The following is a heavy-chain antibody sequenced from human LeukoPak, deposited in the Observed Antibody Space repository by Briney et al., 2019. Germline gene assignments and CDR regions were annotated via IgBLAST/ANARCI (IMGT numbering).Heavy chain of an antibody. CDR1: GGSISSGDYY. CDR2: IYYSGST. D-gene: IGHD2-21*01. Sequence: SETLSLTCTVSGGSISSGDYYWSWIRQPPGKGLEWIGYIYYSGSTYYNPSLESRVTISVDTSQAQFSLTLSSVTAADTVVYYWASRRPPGEPGYFDYWRRG. CDR3: ASRRPPGEPGYFDY. V-gene: IGHV4-30-4*01. J-gene: IGHJ4*02.